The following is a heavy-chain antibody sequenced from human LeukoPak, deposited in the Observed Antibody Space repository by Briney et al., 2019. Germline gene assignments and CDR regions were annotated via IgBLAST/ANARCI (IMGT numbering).Heavy chain of an antibody. Sequence: GGSLRLSCAASGFTFSSYAMSWVRQAPGKGLEWVSAISGSGGSTYYADSVKGRFTIYRDNSMNAMYLQMNSLRAGDTDVYYCAKVVGYYDSSGYTSPLNPTSIDYWGQGTLVTVSS. CDR2: ISGSGGST. CDR3: AKVVGYYDSSGYTSPLNPTSIDY. D-gene: IGHD3-22*01. V-gene: IGHV3-23*01. J-gene: IGHJ4*02. CDR1: GFTFSSYA.